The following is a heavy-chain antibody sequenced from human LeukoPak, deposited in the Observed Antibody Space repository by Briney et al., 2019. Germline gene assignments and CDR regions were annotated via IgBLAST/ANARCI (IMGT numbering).Heavy chain of an antibody. D-gene: IGHD1-26*01. V-gene: IGHV1-2*02. CDR1: GYIFTGYY. CDR2: INPNSGGK. Sequence: ASVKVSCKASGYIFTGYYMHWVRQAPGQGLEWMGWINPNSGGKNYAQKFQGRVTMTRDTSISTAYMELSRLRSDDTAVYYCASISGSYYLGQSNWFDPWGQGTLVTVSS. CDR3: ASISGSYYLGQSNWFDP. J-gene: IGHJ5*02.